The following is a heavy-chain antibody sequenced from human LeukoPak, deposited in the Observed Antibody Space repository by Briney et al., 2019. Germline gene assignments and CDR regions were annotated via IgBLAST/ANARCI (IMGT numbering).Heavy chain of an antibody. CDR3: AGAAGRGFDY. V-gene: IGHV4-59*08. CDR2: IYYSGST. J-gene: IGHJ4*02. D-gene: IGHD6-13*01. Sequence: PSETLSLTCSVSGXPISSYYWSWVRQPPGKGLEWIGYIYYSGSTNYNPSLKSRLTISVDTSRNQFSLELSSVTAADTAVYYCAGAAGRGFDYWGQGTLVTVSS. CDR1: GXPISSYY.